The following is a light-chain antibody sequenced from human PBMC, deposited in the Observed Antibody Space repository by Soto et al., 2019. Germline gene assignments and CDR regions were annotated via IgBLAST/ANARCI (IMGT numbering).Light chain of an antibody. V-gene: IGKV3-15*01. CDR1: QSVSTK. Sequence: EIVLTQSPGTLSLSPGERATLSCRASQSVSTKLAWYQQKPGQAPRLLIHGASTRAAGIPARFSGGGSGTEFTLTISSLQSEDSAVYYCQQYDYWPPYTFGQGTKVDIK. J-gene: IGKJ2*01. CDR2: GAS. CDR3: QQYDYWPPYT.